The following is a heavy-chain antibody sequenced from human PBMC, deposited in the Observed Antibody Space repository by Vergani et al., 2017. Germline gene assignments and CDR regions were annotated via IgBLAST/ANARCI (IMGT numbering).Heavy chain of an antibody. V-gene: IGHV3-9*01. CDR1: GFTFQAFA. CDR3: ARDSPNTAMVTGDY. CDR2: IDRNYGVK. D-gene: IGHD5-18*01. Sequence: VEAGGGLVQPGGSLRLSCTASGFTFQAFAFHWVRQVSGRGLEWVSGIDRNYGVKNGNSFEGRFSISRDNAKKAVFLQMNSLRAEDTAVYYCARDSPNTAMVTGDYWGQGTLVTVSS. J-gene: IGHJ4*02.